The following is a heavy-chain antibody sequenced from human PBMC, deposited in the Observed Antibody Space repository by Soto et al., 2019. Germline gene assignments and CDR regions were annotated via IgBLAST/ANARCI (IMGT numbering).Heavy chain of an antibody. CDR2: ISYDGSNK. CDR1: GFTFSSYA. D-gene: IGHD5-12*01. J-gene: IGHJ4*02. CDR3: ARDPYSGYDYSGYYFDY. Sequence: GGSLRLSCAASGFTFSSYAMHWVRQAPGKGLEWVAVISYDGSNKYYADSVKGRFTISRDNSKNTLYLQMNSLRAEDTALYYCARDPYSGYDYSGYYFDYWGQGA. V-gene: IGHV3-30-3*01.